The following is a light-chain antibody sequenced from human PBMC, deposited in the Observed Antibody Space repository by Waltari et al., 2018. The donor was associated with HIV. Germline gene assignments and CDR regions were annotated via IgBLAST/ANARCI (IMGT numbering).Light chain of an antibody. Sequence: EIVLAQSPGTLSLSPGERATLSCRASQSVSTNYLAWYQQKPGQAPRRLIYGASNRATGIPDRFSGSGSGTDFTLTISRLEPEDFAVYYCQQYVISPWTFGQGTKVEIK. CDR1: QSVSTNY. J-gene: IGKJ1*01. CDR2: GAS. CDR3: QQYVISPWT. V-gene: IGKV3-20*01.